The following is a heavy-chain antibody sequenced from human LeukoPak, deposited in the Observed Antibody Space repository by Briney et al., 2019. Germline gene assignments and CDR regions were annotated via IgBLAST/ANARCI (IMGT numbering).Heavy chain of an antibody. CDR1: GYTFTSYG. J-gene: IGHJ4*02. V-gene: IGHV1-2*02. CDR3: ARDFGVVNSDY. Sequence: ASVKVSCKASGYTFTSYGISWVRQAPGQGLEWMGWINPNSGGTNYAQKFQGRVTMTRDTSISTAYMELSRLRSDDTAVYYCARDFGVVNSDYWGQGTLVTVSS. D-gene: IGHD3-3*01. CDR2: INPNSGGT.